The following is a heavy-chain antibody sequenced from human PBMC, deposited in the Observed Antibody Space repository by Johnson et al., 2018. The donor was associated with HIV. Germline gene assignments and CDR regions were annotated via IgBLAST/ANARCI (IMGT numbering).Heavy chain of an antibody. CDR3: ARGLRYFDWFDAFDI. D-gene: IGHD3-9*01. V-gene: IGHV3-13*01. Sequence: VQLVESGGGLVQPGRSLRLSCAASGFTFDDYAMHWVRQAPGKGLEWVSAIGTAGDTYYPGSVKGRFTISRENAKNSLYLQMNSLRAGDTAVYYCARGLRYFDWFDAFDIWGQGTMVTVSS. J-gene: IGHJ3*02. CDR1: GFTFDDYA. CDR2: IGTAGDT.